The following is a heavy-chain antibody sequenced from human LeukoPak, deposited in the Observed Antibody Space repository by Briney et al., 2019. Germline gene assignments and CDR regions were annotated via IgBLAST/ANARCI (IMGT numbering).Heavy chain of an antibody. Sequence: ASVKVSCKASGYTLTGYYIHWVRQAPGQGLEWMGIINPSGASTNYAQKFQGRVNMTRDTSTNTVYMELGSLRSEDTAVYYCARVAAAGFAYDKFDPWGQGTLVTVSS. V-gene: IGHV1-46*01. CDR3: ARVAAAGFAYDKFDP. J-gene: IGHJ5*02. CDR2: INPSGAST. CDR1: GYTLTGYY. D-gene: IGHD6-13*01.